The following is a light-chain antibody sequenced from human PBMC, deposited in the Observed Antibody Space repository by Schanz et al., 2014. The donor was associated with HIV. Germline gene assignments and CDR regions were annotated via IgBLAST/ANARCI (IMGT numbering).Light chain of an antibody. CDR2: ETN. CDR1: SSNIGGNY. V-gene: IGLV1-47*01. Sequence: QSVLTQPPSASATPGQRVTISCSGSSSNIGGNYVFWYQQVPGTAPKLLIYETNQRPSEVPDRFSGSMSGTSASLAISWLRSEDEADYYCASWDDSLSGVVFGGGTKLTVL. J-gene: IGLJ2*01. CDR3: ASWDDSLSGVV.